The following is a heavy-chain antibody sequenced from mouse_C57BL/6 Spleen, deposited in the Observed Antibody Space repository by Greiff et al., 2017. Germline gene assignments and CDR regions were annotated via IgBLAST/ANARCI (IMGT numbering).Heavy chain of an antibody. D-gene: IGHD1-1*01. J-gene: IGHJ1*03. CDR3: ARFPSITTVSYWYFDV. Sequence: VQLQQPGAELVKPGASVKMSCKASGYTFTSYWITWVKQRPGQGLEWIGDIYPGSGSTNYNEKFKSKATLTVDTSSSTAYMQLSSLTSEDSAVYYCARFPSITTVSYWYFDVWGTGTTVTVSS. CDR2: IYPGSGST. CDR1: GYTFTSYW. V-gene: IGHV1-55*01.